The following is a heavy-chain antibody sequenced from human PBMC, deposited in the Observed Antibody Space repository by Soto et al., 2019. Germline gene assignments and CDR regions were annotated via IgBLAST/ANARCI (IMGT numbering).Heavy chain of an antibody. CDR2: ISTSGTTI. CDR1: GFTFSDYS. CDR3: ARRSALKGAGSYYPYFYYYMDV. Sequence: EVQLVEAGGGLVQPGGSLRLSCAASGFTFSDYSMNWVRQAPGKGLEWISHISTSGTTIFYADSVKGRFTISRDNAKNSLFLHMNSRRAEDTAIYYCARRSALKGAGSYYPYFYYYMDVWGKGTTVTVSS. J-gene: IGHJ6*03. D-gene: IGHD3-10*01. V-gene: IGHV3-48*04.